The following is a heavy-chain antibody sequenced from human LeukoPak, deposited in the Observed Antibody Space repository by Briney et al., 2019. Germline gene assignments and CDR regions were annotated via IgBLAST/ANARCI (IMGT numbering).Heavy chain of an antibody. J-gene: IGHJ5*02. D-gene: IGHD2-2*01. CDR3: ARRTLHLYCSSTSCLNRFDP. CDR2: INHSGST. CDR1: GGSFSGYY. V-gene: IGHV4-34*01. Sequence: PSETLSLTCAVYGGSFSGYYRSWIRQPPGKGLEWIGEINHSGSTNYNPSLKSRVTISVDTSKNQFSLKLSSVTAADTAVYYCARRTLHLYCSSTSCLNRFDPWGQGTLVTVSS.